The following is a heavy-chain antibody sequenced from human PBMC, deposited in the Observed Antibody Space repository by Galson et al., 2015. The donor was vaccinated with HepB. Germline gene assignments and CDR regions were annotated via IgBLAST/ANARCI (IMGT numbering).Heavy chain of an antibody. CDR3: ARGDTALAAYYFDY. J-gene: IGHJ4*02. D-gene: IGHD5-18*01. CDR2: IYPADSNT. Sequence: QSGAEVKKPGESLKISCKVSGYSFTSYWIGWVRQMPGKGLEWMGVIYPADSNTRYSPSFQGQVTISADKSISTAYVQWTSLKASDTAMYYCARGDTALAAYYFDYWGQGTLVTVSS. CDR1: GYSFTSYW. V-gene: IGHV5-51*03.